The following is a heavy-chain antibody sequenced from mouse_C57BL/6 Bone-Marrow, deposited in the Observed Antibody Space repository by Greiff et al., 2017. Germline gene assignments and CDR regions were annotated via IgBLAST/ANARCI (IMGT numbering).Heavy chain of an antibody. CDR1: GFTFSSYG. CDR2: ISSGGSYT. CDR3: ARDRDRFDY. D-gene: IGHD2-14*01. Sequence: VQLKESGGDLVKPGGSLKLSCAASGFTFSSYGMSWVRQTPDKRLEWVATISSGGSYTYYPDSVKGRFTISRDNAKNTLYLQMSSLKSEDTAMYYCARDRDRFDYWGQGTTLTVSS. J-gene: IGHJ2*01. V-gene: IGHV5-6*01.